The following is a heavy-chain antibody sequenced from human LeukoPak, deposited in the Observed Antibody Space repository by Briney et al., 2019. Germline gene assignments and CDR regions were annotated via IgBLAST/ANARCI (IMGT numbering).Heavy chain of an antibody. CDR1: GYTFTGYY. Sequence: ASVKVSCKASGYTFTGYYMHWVRQAPGQGLEWMGWINPNSGGTNYAQKFQGRVTMTRDTSISTAYMELSRLRSDDTAVYYCARMDVVVPAGFDYWGQGTLVTVSS. V-gene: IGHV1-2*02. D-gene: IGHD2-2*01. CDR3: ARMDVVVPAGFDY. J-gene: IGHJ4*02. CDR2: INPNSGGT.